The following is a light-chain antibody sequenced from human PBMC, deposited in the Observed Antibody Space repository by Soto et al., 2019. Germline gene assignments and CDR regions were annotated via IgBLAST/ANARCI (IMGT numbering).Light chain of an antibody. CDR1: QSVSSN. V-gene: IGKV3-15*01. Sequence: EIVMTQSPATLSVAPGERATLSGRASQSVSSNLAWYQQKPGQAPRPLIYGASTRATGIPARFSGSGSGTEFTLTISSLQSEDFAVYYCQQYNNWPPVLTFGGGTQVEIK. CDR3: QQYNNWPPVLT. CDR2: GAS. J-gene: IGKJ4*01.